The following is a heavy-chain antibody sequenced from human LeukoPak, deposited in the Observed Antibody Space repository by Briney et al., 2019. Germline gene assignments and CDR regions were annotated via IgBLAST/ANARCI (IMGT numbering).Heavy chain of an antibody. Sequence: GGSLRLSCAASGFTFSNYSINWVRQAPGKGLEWVANIKQDGSEKYYVDSVKGRFTISRDNAKNSLYLQMNSLRAEDTAVYYCAGPGDCSSASCFPYWGQGTLVTVSS. CDR1: GFTFSNYS. D-gene: IGHD2-2*01. J-gene: IGHJ4*02. V-gene: IGHV3-7*01. CDR2: IKQDGSEK. CDR3: AGPGDCSSASCFPY.